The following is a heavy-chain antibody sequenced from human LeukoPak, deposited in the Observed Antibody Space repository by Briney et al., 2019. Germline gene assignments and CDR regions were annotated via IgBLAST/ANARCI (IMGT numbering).Heavy chain of an antibody. CDR3: AYSSGYDFSSYYYYMDV. D-gene: IGHD5-12*01. J-gene: IGHJ6*03. CDR1: GFIFSSYS. V-gene: IGHV3-21*01. CDR2: ISSGCSYI. Sequence: PGGSLRLSCAGSGFIFSSYSMNWVRQAPGKGLEWVSSISSGCSYIYYADSVKGRFTISRDNAKNSLYLQMNSLSAEDTAVYYCAYSSGYDFSSYYYYMDVWGKGTTVTVSS.